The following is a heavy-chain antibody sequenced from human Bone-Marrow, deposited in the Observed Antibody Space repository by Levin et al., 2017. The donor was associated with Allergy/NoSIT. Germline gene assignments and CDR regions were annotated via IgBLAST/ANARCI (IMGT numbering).Heavy chain of an antibody. CDR1: RGTFSSYG. CDR2: LIPNFGTA. V-gene: IGHV1-69*13. D-gene: IGHD1-14*01. CDR3: ARELLVGNQLLRSPRRAYES. J-gene: IGHJ5*02. Sequence: SVKVSCKASRGTFSSYGINWVRQAPGQGLEWMGGLIPNFGTANYAQKFQGRATFTADESTITAYMELSSLRSEDTAVYYCARELLVGNQLLRSPRRAYESWGQGTLVSVSS.